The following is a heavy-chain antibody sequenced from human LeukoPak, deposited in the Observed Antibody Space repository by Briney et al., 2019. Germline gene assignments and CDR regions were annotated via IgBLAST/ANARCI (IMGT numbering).Heavy chain of an antibody. J-gene: IGHJ4*02. CDR3: ATDGDSHSKLRY. V-gene: IGHV1-24*01. CDR1: GYTLTDLS. CDR2: FDPEDGET. D-gene: IGHD7-27*01. Sequence: ASVKVSCKVSGYTLTDLSMHWVRQAPGKGLEWMGGFDPEDGETIYAQKFQGRVTMTEDTSTDTAYMELSSLRSEDTAVYYCATDGDSHSKLRYWGQGTLVTVSS.